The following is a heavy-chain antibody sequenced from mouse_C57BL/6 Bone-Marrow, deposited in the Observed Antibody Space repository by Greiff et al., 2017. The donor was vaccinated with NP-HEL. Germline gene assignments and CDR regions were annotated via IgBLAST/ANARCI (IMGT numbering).Heavy chain of an antibody. CDR3: AREGNWVFAY. V-gene: IGHV1-69*01. CDR1: GYTFTSYW. Sequence: VQLQQPGAELVMPGASVKLSCKASGYTFTSYWMHWVKQRPGQGLEWIGEIDPSDSYTNYNQKFKGKSTLTVDKSSSTAYMQLSSLTSEDSAFYYCAREGNWVFAYWGQGTLVTVSA. J-gene: IGHJ3*01. CDR2: IDPSDSYT. D-gene: IGHD4-1*01.